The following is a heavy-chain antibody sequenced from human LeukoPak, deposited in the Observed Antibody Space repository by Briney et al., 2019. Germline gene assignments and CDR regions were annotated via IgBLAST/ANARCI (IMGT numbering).Heavy chain of an antibody. CDR1: GYTFTSYY. V-gene: IGHV1-2*02. CDR3: ARDGSFDI. Sequence: ASVKVSCKASGYTFTSYYMHWVRQAPGQGLEWMGWINPNSGDTNSAQRFQDRVTMTGDTSITTAYMELSGLRPDDTAVYYCARDGSFDIWGQGTMVTVSS. J-gene: IGHJ3*02. CDR2: INPNSGDT.